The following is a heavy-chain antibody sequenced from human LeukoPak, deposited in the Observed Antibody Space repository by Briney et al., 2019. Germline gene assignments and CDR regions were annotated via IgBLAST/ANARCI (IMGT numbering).Heavy chain of an antibody. CDR2: INTNTGNP. Sequence: ASVKVSCKASGYTFTSYAMNWVRQAPGQGLEWMGWINTNTGNPTYAQGFTGRFVFSLDTSVSTAYLQISSLKAEDTAVYYCARGNPVYYYDSSTTPEDYWGQGTLVTVSS. J-gene: IGHJ4*02. D-gene: IGHD3-22*01. CDR1: GYTFTSYA. CDR3: ARGNPVYYYDSSTTPEDY. V-gene: IGHV7-4-1*02.